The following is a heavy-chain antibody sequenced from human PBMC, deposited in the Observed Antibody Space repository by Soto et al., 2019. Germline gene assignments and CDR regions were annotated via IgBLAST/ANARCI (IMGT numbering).Heavy chain of an antibody. CDR3: SKELITMVRGVRIVVLGMDG. CDR2: ISGSGGST. D-gene: IGHD3-10*01. V-gene: IGHV3-23*01. Sequence: EVQLLESGGGLVQPGGSLRLSCAASGFTFSSYAMSWVRQAPGKGLEWVSAISGSGGSTYYADSVKGRFTISRDNSKNTLYLEMNSLRAEDTAVYYCSKELITMVRGVRIVVLGMDGWGQGTTVTVSS. CDR1: GFTFSSYA. J-gene: IGHJ6*02.